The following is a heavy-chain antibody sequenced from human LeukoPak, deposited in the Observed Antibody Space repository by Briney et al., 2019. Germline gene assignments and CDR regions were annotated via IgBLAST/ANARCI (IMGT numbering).Heavy chain of an antibody. CDR2: ISAYNGNT. D-gene: IGHD3-22*01. V-gene: IGHV1-18*04. Sequence: GASVKVSCKTSGYTFTMYYMHWVRQAPGQGLEWMGWISAYNGNTNYAQKLQGRVTMTTDTSTSTAYMELRSLRSDDTAVYYCARRGDSSGYAFDIWGQGTMVTVSS. J-gene: IGHJ3*02. CDR1: GYTFTMYY. CDR3: ARRGDSSGYAFDI.